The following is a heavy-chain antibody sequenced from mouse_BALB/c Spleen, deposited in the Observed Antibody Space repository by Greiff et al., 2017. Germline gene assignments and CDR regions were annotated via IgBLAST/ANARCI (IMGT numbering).Heavy chain of an antibody. J-gene: IGHJ2*01. CDR1: GYSFTDYI. CDR3: ARIYYGNYPDY. CDR2: INPYYGST. V-gene: IGHV1-39*01. D-gene: IGHD2-1*01. Sequence: VQLQQTGPELVKPGASVKISCKASGYSFTDYIMLWVKQSHGKSLEWIGNINPYYGSTSYNLKFKGKATLTVDKSSSTAYMQLNSLTSEDSAVYYCARIYYGNYPDYWGQGTTLTVSS.